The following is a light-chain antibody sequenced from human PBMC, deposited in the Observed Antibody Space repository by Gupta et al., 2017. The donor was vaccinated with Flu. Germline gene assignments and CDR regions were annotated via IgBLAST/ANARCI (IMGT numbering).Light chain of an antibody. V-gene: IGLV2-8*01. Sequence: VTISCTGSSSDVGAYNSVCWYQQYPGSAPMLLIYEVTRRPAGAPDRFSGSKSGNTASLTVSGHQEEDDAVYYCSSDAGNGNVVFGGGTKLTVV. CDR1: SSDVGAYNS. CDR2: EVT. J-gene: IGLJ3*02. CDR3: SSDAGNGNVV.